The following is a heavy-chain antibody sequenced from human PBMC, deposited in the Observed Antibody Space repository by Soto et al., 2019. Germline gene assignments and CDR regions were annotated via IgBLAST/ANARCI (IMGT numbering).Heavy chain of an antibody. Sequence: GGSLRLSCAASGFTFSSYGMHWVRQAPGKGLEWVAVISYDGSNKYYADSGKGRFTISRDNSKNTLYLQMNSLRAEDTAVYYCAKDLGIAAAGIGYYYYMDVWGKGTTVTVSS. CDR2: ISYDGSNK. J-gene: IGHJ6*03. CDR1: GFTFSSYG. CDR3: AKDLGIAAAGIGYYYYMDV. D-gene: IGHD6-13*01. V-gene: IGHV3-30*18.